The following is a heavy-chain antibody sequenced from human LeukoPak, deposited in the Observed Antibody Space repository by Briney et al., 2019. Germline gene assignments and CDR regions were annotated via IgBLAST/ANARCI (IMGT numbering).Heavy chain of an antibody. J-gene: IGHJ3*02. CDR3: ARKWELIDDAFDI. Sequence: SQTLSLTCTVSGNSISSGDYYWRWIRQPAGKGLEWIVRIYTSGNTTYNPSLKSRVTITGDTSENQFSLRLSSVTAADTAVYYCARKWELIDDAFDIWGQGTMVTVSS. D-gene: IGHD1-26*01. CDR1: GNSISSGDYY. CDR2: IYTSGNT. V-gene: IGHV4-61*02.